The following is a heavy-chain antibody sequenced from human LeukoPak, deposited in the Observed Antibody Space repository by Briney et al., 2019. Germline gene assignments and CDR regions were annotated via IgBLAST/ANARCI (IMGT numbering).Heavy chain of an antibody. J-gene: IGHJ4*02. CDR3: AKVDPPAGSGNYYSYDY. D-gene: IGHD3-10*01. CDR1: GFTFITHA. V-gene: IGHV3-23*01. CDR2: ISTSGRT. Sequence: GGSLRLSCAASGFTFITHAINWVRQAPGKGLEWVSAISTSGRTHYADSVKGRFTISRDNSKNMVHLQMNSLRAEDTAVYFCAKVDPPAGSGNYYSYDYWGQGTLVTVSS.